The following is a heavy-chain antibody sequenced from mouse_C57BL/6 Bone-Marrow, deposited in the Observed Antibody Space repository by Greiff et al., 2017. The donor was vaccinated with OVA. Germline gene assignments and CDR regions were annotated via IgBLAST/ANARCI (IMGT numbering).Heavy chain of an antibody. J-gene: IGHJ3*01. CDR3: TTVYYGSSSWFAY. Sequence: VTLKESGAELVRPGASVKLSCTASGFNIKDDYMHWVKQRPEQGLEWIGWIDPENGDTEYASKFQGKATITADTSSNTAYLQLSSLTSEDTAVYYCTTVYYGSSSWFAYWGQGTLVTVSA. V-gene: IGHV14-4*01. CDR2: IDPENGDT. CDR1: GFNIKDDY. D-gene: IGHD1-1*01.